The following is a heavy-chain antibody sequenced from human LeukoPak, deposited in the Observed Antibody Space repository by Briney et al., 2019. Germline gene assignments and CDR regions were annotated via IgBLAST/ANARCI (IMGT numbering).Heavy chain of an antibody. V-gene: IGHV4-59*01. J-gene: IGHJ4*02. CDR2: IYYSGST. Sequence: PSETLSLTCTVSGGSISSYYWSWIRQPPGKGLEWIGYIYYSGSTNYNPSLKSRDTISVDTSKNQFSLKLSSVTAADTAVYYCARGRGAANYYFDYWGQGTLVTVSS. CDR1: GGSISSYY. D-gene: IGHD1-26*01. CDR3: ARGRGAANYYFDY.